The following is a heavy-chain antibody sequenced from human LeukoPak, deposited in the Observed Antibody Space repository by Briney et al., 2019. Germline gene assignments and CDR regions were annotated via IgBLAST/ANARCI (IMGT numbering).Heavy chain of an antibody. CDR3: TRDMDQLPDEN. CDR2: INDFSTDI. CDR1: GFRFSAYS. D-gene: IGHD1-1*01. V-gene: IGHV3-21*01. Sequence: GGSLRLSCVASGFRFSAYSMNWVRQAPGKGLEWVSIINDFSTDIHYADSVKGRFTISRDNAKNSLYLQMSSLRVEDTAVYYCTRDMDQLPDENWGRGTLVTVSS. J-gene: IGHJ4*02.